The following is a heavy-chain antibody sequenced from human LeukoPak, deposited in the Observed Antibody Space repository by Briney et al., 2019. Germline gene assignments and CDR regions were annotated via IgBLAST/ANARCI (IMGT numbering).Heavy chain of an antibody. Sequence: PSETLSLTCAVYGGSFSGYYWSWIRQPPGKGLEWIGEINHSGSTNYNPSLKSRVTISVDTSKNQFSLKLSSVTAADTAVYYCARTTEGGYTYDYFYYYYMDVWGKGTTVTISS. CDR3: ARTTEGGYTYDYFYYYYMDV. D-gene: IGHD5-18*01. J-gene: IGHJ6*03. CDR2: INHSGST. V-gene: IGHV4-34*01. CDR1: GGSFSGYY.